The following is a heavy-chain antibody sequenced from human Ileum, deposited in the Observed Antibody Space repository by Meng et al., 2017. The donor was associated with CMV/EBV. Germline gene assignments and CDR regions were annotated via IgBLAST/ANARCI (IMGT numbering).Heavy chain of an antibody. CDR1: GFTFSRYA. CDR3: ARGWEGSFDY. CDR2: ISYDGSNK. Sequence: LSCAASGFTFSRYAMHWVRQAPGKGLEWVAVISYDGSNKYYADSVKGRFTISRDNSKNTLYLQMNSLRAEDTAVYYCARGWEGSFDYWGQGTLVTVSS. J-gene: IGHJ4*02. V-gene: IGHV3-30*04. D-gene: IGHD1-26*01.